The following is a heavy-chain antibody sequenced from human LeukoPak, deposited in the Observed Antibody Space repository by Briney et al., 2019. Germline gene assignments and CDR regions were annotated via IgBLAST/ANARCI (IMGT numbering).Heavy chain of an antibody. CDR2: INHSGST. CDR1: GGSFSGYY. CDR3: ARDSSGVSPMDV. Sequence: SETLSLTCAVYGGSFSGYYWSWIRQPPGKGLEWIGEINHSGSTNYNPSLKSRVTISLDTSKNQFSLRLSSVTAADTAVYYCARDSSGVSPMDVWGKGTTVTVSS. D-gene: IGHD3-10*01. V-gene: IGHV4-34*01. J-gene: IGHJ6*04.